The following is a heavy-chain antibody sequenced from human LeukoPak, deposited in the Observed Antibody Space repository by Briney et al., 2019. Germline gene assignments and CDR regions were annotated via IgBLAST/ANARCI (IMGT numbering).Heavy chain of an antibody. D-gene: IGHD6-13*01. CDR3: ARGLLQKWIAAAGTSGYGY. CDR2: IWYDGSNK. J-gene: IGHJ4*02. V-gene: IGHV3-33*01. Sequence: GGSLRLSCVASGFTFSTYGMHWVRQAPGKGLEWVAVIWYDGSNKYYGDSVKGRFTISRDNSKNTLYLQMNSLRAEDTAVYYCARGLLQKWIAAAGTSGYGYWGQGTLVTVSS. CDR1: GFTFSTYG.